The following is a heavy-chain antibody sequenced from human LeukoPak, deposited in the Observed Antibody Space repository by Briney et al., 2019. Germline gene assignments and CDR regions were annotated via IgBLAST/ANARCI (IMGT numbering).Heavy chain of an antibody. CDR2: IYSGGTT. D-gene: IGHD3-22*01. V-gene: IGHV3-53*01. CDR3: ARHDSWAGWFDP. J-gene: IGHJ5*02. Sequence: PGGSLRLSCAASGFTVSDNYVSWVRQAPGKGLEWVSVIYSGGTTYSADSVKGRFTISRDNSKNTLYLQMNSLRAEDTAVYYCARHDSWAGWFDPWGQGTLVTVSS. CDR1: GFTVSDNY.